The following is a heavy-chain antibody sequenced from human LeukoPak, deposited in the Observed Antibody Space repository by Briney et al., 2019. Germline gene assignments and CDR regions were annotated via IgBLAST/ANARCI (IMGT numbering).Heavy chain of an antibody. Sequence: PGRSLRLSCAASGFTFSSYGMHWVRQAPGKGLEWVAVISYDGSNKYYADSVKGRFTISRDNSKNTLYLQMNSLRAEDTAVYYCAKPVERSSWYVPNWLDAWGQGTLVTVSS. V-gene: IGHV3-30*18. CDR2: ISYDGSNK. CDR1: GFTFSSYG. D-gene: IGHD6-13*01. CDR3: AKPVERSSWYVPNWLDA. J-gene: IGHJ5*02.